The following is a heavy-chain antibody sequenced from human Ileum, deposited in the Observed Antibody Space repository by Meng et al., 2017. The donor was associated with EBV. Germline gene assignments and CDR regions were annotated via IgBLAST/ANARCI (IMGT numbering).Heavy chain of an antibody. V-gene: IGHV4-4*02. D-gene: IGHD2-8*01. CDR1: GGPMPNHSW. Sequence: SSPALVNPASRRSITCDVSGGPMPNHSWWAWVRQPPGRGLAWIVELPNRGRSAYHPYPKSRLSMPIDKSKNQFSLKLTSVTAADTAVYHCLRGSGVSVWGQGTLVTVSS. J-gene: IGHJ1*01. CDR3: LRGSGVSV. CDR2: LPNRGRS.